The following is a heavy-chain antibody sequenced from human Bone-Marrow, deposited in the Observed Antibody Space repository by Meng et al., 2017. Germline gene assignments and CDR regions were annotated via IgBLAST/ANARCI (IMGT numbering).Heavy chain of an antibody. CDR2: INPNSGGT. V-gene: IGHV1-2*02. CDR3: ARGRGVTRSPLYFDY. CDR1: GYTFTGYY. J-gene: IGHJ4*02. Sequence: ASVKVSCKASGYTFTGYYMHWVRQAPGQGLEWMGWINPNSGGTNYAQKFQGRVTMTRDTSISTAYMELSRLRSDDTAVYYCARGRGVTRSPLYFDYWGQGTLVTGAS. D-gene: IGHD4-23*01.